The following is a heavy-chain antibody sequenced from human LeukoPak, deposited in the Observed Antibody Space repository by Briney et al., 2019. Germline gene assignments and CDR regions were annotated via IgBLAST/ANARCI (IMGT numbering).Heavy chain of an antibody. D-gene: IGHD2-21*02. CDR3: ARYEQRPGVTASDP. J-gene: IGHJ5*02. CDR2: INPDGSWT. V-gene: IGHV3-74*01. CDR1: GFTFNSYW. Sequence: GGSLRLSCAASGFTFNSYWMVWFRQAPGKGLVWVSCINPDGSWTLHADSVKGRFAISRDYARNTLYLQMNSLGVEDTAMCYCARYEQRPGVTASDPWSQGTLVTVSS.